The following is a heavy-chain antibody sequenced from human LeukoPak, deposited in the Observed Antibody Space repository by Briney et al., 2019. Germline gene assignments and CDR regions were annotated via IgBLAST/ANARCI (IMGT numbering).Heavy chain of an antibody. CDR1: GGTFSSYA. J-gene: IGHJ6*02. CDR2: IIPILGIA. CDR3: ARDSRTTVVTPGVMDV. Sequence: SVKVSCKASGGTFSSYAISWVRQAPGQGLEWMGRIIPILGIANYAQKFQGRVTITADKSTSTAYMELSSMRSEDTAVYYCARDSRTTVVTPGVMDVWGQGTTVTVSS. V-gene: IGHV1-69*04. D-gene: IGHD4-23*01.